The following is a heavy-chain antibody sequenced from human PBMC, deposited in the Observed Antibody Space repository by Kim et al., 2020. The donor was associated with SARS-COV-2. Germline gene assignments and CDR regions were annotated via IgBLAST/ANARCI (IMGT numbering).Heavy chain of an antibody. CDR3: ARERGYYYSSFSTVYYYYG. V-gene: IGHV1-69*06. Sequence: SVKVSCKSSGGTFSRYPISWVRQAPGQGLEWMGGIIPISGTANYAQKFQGRVTITADKSTSIAYMELRSLRSEDTAVYYCARERGYYYSSFSTVYYYYG. CDR2: IIPISGTA. J-gene: IGHJ6*01. CDR1: GGTFSRYP. D-gene: IGHD6-6*01.